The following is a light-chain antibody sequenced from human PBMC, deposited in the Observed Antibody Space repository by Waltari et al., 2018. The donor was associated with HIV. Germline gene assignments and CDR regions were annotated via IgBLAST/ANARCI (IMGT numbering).Light chain of an antibody. CDR3: AAWDDSLSGVV. J-gene: IGLJ3*02. CDR2: RNY. CDR1: SSHHGINY. Sequence: QSVLTPPPSASGTPGPGVTIPCSGHSSHHGINYIYWYQQLPGTAPKLLIFRNYQRPSGVPDRFSGSKSGTSASLAISGLRSEDEADYYCAAWDDSLSGVVFGEGTKLTVL. V-gene: IGLV1-47*01.